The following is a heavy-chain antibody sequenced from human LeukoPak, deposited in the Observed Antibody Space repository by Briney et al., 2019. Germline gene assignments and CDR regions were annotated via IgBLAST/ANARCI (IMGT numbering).Heavy chain of an antibody. CDR2: INGSGGRT. J-gene: IGHJ4*02. V-gene: IGHV3-23*01. D-gene: IGHD3-10*01. CDR3: AKYRGIPK. CDR1: GFTFSSYA. Sequence: GGSLRLSCAASGFTFSSYAMTWVRQAPGKGPEWVSDINGSGGRTYYADSVKGRFTISRDNSKNTLYLQMNSLRAEDTAIYYCAKYRGIPKWGQGTLVTVSS.